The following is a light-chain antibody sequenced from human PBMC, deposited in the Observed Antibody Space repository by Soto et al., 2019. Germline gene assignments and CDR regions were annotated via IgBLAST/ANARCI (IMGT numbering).Light chain of an antibody. CDR2: DNN. CDR3: GSWDSSLSAYV. V-gene: IGLV1-51*01. CDR1: SSNIGNNY. Sequence: QSVLTQPPSVSGAPGQTVTISCSGSSSNIGNNYVSWYQQLPGTAPKLLIYDNNNRPSGIPDRFSGSKSGTSATLSITGLQAGDEADYYCGSWDSSLSAYVFGTGTKLTVL. J-gene: IGLJ1*01.